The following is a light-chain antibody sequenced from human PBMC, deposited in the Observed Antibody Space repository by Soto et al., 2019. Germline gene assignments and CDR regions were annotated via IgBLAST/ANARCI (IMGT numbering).Light chain of an antibody. CDR2: EVN. Sequence: QSALTQPPSASGSPGQSVTISCTGTSRDVGGYNYVSWYQQHPGKAPRVIIYEVNNRPSGVSNRFSGSKSGNTASLTISGLQPEDEADYYCASFTTISTRVFGTGTKLTVL. CDR1: SRDVGGYNY. V-gene: IGLV2-14*01. J-gene: IGLJ1*01. CDR3: ASFTTISTRV.